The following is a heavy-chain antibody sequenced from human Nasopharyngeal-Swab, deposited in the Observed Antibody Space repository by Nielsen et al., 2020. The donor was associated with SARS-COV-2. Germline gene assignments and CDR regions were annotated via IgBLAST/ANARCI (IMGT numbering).Heavy chain of an antibody. CDR2: INHSGST. V-gene: IGHV4-34*01. J-gene: IGHJ6*03. CDR1: GGSFSGYY. Sequence: SETLSLTCAVYGGSFSGYYWSWIRQPPGKGPEWIGEINHSGSTNYNPSLKSRVTISVDTSKNQSSLKLSSVTAADTAVYYCARGGDFWSGYYPSYYYYYMDVWGKGTTVTVSS. D-gene: IGHD3-3*01. CDR3: ARGGDFWSGYYPSYYYYYMDV.